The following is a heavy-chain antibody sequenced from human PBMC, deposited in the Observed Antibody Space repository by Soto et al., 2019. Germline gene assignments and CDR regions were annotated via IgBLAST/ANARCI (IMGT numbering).Heavy chain of an antibody. V-gene: IGHV1-69*01. D-gene: IGHD2-15*01. CDR1: GGTFSSYA. Sequence: QVQLVQSGAEVKKPGSSVKVSCKASGGTFSSYAISWVRQAPGQGLEWMGGIIPIFGTANYAQKFQGRVTITADESTSTAYMELSSLRSEDTAVYYCARTYCSGGSCYSSRVLYYYGMDVWGQGTTVTVSS. CDR3: ARTYCSGGSCYSSRVLYYYGMDV. J-gene: IGHJ6*02. CDR2: IIPIFGTA.